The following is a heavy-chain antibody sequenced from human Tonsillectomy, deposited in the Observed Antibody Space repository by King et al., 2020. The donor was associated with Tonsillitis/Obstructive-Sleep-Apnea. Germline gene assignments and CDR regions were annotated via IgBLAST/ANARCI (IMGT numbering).Heavy chain of an antibody. D-gene: IGHD2-15*01. CDR3: ARAQCSGGTCYYFDN. Sequence: VQLVQSGAEVKKPGASVKVYCKASGYTFTNYGITWLRQAPGQGLEWMGWITVYDGNTEYAQNVQGRVTMTTDTSTSTAYMELRSLRSDDTAVYYCARAQCSGGTCYYFDNWGQGTLVIVSS. J-gene: IGHJ4*02. V-gene: IGHV1-18*01. CDR2: ITVYDGNT. CDR1: GYTFTNYG.